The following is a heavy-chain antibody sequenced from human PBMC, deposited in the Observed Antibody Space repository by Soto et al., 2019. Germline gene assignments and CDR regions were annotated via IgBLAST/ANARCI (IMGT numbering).Heavy chain of an antibody. J-gene: IGHJ6*02. D-gene: IGHD1-1*01. CDR2: IDRSGST. CDR1: GVSVSSGDYY. V-gene: IGHV4-31*03. CDR3: ARDSGGNSKNYSGLDV. Sequence: QVQLQESGPGLVKPSQTLSLSCNVYGVSVSSGDYYWSWIRQHAGGGLEWIGYIDRSGSTYYKPYLRGRVIMSVDTSTNQIYLRLLSVTAADTAMYYCARDSGGNSKNYSGLDVWGHGTTVTVSS.